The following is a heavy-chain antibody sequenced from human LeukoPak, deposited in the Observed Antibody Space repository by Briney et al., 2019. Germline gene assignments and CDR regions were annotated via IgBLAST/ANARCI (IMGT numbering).Heavy chain of an antibody. J-gene: IGHJ3*02. CDR3: ARAMVGATRAFDI. V-gene: IGHV3-21*01. Sequence: AESLRLTCTASGFTFSSYSMNWVRQPPGKGLEWVSSISSSSSYIYYADPVKGRLTISRDNAKNRLYLQMSSLRAEVTAVYYCARAMVGATRAFDIWGQGTMVTVSS. CDR2: ISSSSSYI. CDR1: GFTFSSYS. D-gene: IGHD1-26*01.